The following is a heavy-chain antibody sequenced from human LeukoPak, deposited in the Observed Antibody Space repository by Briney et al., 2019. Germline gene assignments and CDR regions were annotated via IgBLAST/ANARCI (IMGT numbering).Heavy chain of an antibody. Sequence: GGSLRLSCAASGFTFSTYPMHWVRKSPGKGLEYVSAITSNGGSTYYADSVKGRFTISRDNSKNTLYLQMGSLRAEDMAVYYCARRSGGSSHYYFDYWGQGTLVTVSS. CDR3: ARRSGGSSHYYFDY. J-gene: IGHJ4*02. D-gene: IGHD2-15*01. CDR1: GFTFSTYP. V-gene: IGHV3-64*02. CDR2: ITSNGGST.